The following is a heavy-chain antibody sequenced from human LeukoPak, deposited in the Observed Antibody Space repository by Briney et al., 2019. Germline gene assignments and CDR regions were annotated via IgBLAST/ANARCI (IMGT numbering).Heavy chain of an antibody. CDR1: GGSVSSGSYY. D-gene: IGHD5-12*01. CDR3: ARVGRVGGYDRTFDY. V-gene: IGHV4-61*01. J-gene: IGHJ4*02. CDR2: IYYSGST. Sequence: PSETLSLTCTVSGGSVSSGSYYWSWTRQPPGKGLEWIAYIYYSGSTNYNPSLKSRVTISVDTSKNQFSLKVSSVTAADTAVYYCARVGRVGGYDRTFDYWGQGTLVTVSS.